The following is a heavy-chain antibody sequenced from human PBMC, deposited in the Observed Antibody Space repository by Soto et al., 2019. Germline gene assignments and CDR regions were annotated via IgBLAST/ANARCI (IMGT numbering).Heavy chain of an antibody. J-gene: IGHJ4*02. CDR3: AGSSHFHY. V-gene: IGHV4-39*01. D-gene: IGHD6-6*01. Sequence: PSETLSITCSVSSASLNSSTYSLGWIRQPPGRGPEWIGSIYYSGNTYYKTSLKSRVSISIDTSKNQFSMRMTSVTAADTGVYYCAGSSHFHYWGPGILVTVSS. CDR1: SASLNSSTYS. CDR2: IYYSGNT.